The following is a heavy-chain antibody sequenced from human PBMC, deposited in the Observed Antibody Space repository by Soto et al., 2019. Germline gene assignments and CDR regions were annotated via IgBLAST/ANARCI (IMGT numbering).Heavy chain of an antibody. V-gene: IGHV3-53*01. D-gene: IGHD6-19*01. Sequence: SGGSLRLSCAASGFTVRSTYMSWVRQAPGKGLEWVSVTYSGGSTYYADSVKGRFTISRDNSKNTLYLQMNSLRAEDTAVYYCVQTTGWPGFDFWGQGTLVTV. CDR2: TYSGGST. CDR3: VQTTGWPGFDF. CDR1: GFTVRSTY. J-gene: IGHJ4*02.